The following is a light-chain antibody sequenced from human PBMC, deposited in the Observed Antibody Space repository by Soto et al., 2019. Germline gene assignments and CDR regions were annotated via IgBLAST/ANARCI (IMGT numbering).Light chain of an antibody. CDR1: QSVGSN. J-gene: IGKJ4*01. Sequence: EIVLTQSPATLSLSPGDRAILSCRASQSVGSNLPSYQQKPGQAPRLLIYDASNSASGIPARFGASGSRRDFTTTIAILEPEDFAVYDSQQRRICPSLSSGGGTKVEIK. V-gene: IGKV3-11*02. CDR3: QQRRICPSLS. CDR2: DAS.